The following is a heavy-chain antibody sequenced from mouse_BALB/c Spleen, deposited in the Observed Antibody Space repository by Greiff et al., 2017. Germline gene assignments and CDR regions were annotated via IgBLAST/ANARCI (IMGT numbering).Heavy chain of an antibody. Sequence: EVMLVESGGDLVKPGGSLKLSCAASGFTFSSYGMSWVRQTPDKRLEWVATISSGGSYPYYPDRVKGRFTISRDNAKNTLYLQMSSLKSEDTAMYYCARHKYGNYVAYAMDYWGQGTSVTVSS. J-gene: IGHJ4*01. CDR3: ARHKYGNYVAYAMDY. D-gene: IGHD2-10*02. CDR1: GFTFSSYG. CDR2: ISSGGSYP. V-gene: IGHV5-6*01.